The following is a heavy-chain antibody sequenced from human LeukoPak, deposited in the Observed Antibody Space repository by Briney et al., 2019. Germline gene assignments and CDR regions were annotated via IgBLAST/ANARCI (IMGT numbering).Heavy chain of an antibody. D-gene: IGHD2-15*01. CDR2: ISSSSSYI. CDR1: GFTFSSYS. J-gene: IGHJ5*02. CDR3: ARDRSVNWFDP. Sequence: GGSLRLSCAASGFTFSSYSMNWVRQAPGKGLEWVSSISSSSSYIYYADSVKGRFTISRDNAKNSLYLQMNSLRAEDTAVYYCARDRSVNWFDPWGQGTLVTVPS. V-gene: IGHV3-21*01.